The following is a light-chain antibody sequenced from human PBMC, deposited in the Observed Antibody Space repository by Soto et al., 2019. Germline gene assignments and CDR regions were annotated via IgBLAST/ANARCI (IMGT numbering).Light chain of an antibody. CDR1: SSDIGAYDY. CDR2: EVT. Sequence: QSALTQPASVSGSPGQSIAISCTGTSSDIGAYDYVSWYQQHPDKAPKPIIYEVTKRPSGVSTRFSGSKSGNTASLTISGLQAEDEGDYYCGSHTSGSTRVFGTGTKVTVL. V-gene: IGLV2-14*01. CDR3: GSHTSGSTRV. J-gene: IGLJ1*01.